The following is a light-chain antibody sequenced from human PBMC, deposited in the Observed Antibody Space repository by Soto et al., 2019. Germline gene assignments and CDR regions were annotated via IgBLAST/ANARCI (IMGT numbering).Light chain of an antibody. CDR3: QQYGSSPLT. V-gene: IGKV3-20*01. Sequence: ESVLTQSPATLSFSPGERSTLSCRASQSVSSYLAWYQQKPGQAPRLLIYGASSRATGIPDRFSGSGSGTDFTLTISRLEPEDFAVYYCQQYGSSPLTFGGGTKVDIK. J-gene: IGKJ4*01. CDR1: QSVSSY. CDR2: GAS.